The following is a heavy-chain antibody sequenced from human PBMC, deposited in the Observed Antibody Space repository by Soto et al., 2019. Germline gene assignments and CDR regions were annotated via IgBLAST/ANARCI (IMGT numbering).Heavy chain of an antibody. D-gene: IGHD2-15*01. V-gene: IGHV4-59*01. CDR3: ARSVVGGGQKYFDY. Sequence: SETLSLTCTVSGGSISSYYWSWIRQPPGKGLEWIGYIYYSGSTNYNPSLKSRVTISVDTSKNQFSLKLSSVTAADTAVYYCARSVVGGGQKYFDYWGQGTLVTVSS. CDR2: IYYSGST. CDR1: GGSISSYY. J-gene: IGHJ4*02.